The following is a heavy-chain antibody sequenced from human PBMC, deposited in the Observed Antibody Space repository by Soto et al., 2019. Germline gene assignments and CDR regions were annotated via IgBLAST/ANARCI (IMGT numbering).Heavy chain of an antibody. D-gene: IGHD2-15*01. J-gene: IGHJ4*02. CDR3: ARGNLSFDFDS. Sequence: GGSLRLSCAASGFTFGSFGMHWVRQPPGKGLEWVAFISRDATNIHYADSVRGRFTLSRDNSKNTVYLQLDTPRDDDTALYFCARGNLSFDFDSWGQGALVTVSS. CDR2: ISRDATNI. CDR1: GFTFGSFG. V-gene: IGHV3-30*03.